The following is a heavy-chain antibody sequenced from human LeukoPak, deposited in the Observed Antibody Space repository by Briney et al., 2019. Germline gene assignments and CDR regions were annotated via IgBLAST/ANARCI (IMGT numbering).Heavy chain of an antibody. CDR3: ARASQAVAGLNYYDSSGYYMYYFDY. D-gene: IGHD3-22*01. CDR1: GFTFSRYW. J-gene: IGHJ4*02. Sequence: GGSLRLSCAASGFTFSRYWMHWVRQAPGKGLVWVSRINSDGSSTSYADSVKGRFTISRDNATNTLYLQMNSLRAEDTAVYYCARASQAVAGLNYYDSSGYYMYYFDYWGQGTLVTVSS. CDR2: INSDGSST. V-gene: IGHV3-74*01.